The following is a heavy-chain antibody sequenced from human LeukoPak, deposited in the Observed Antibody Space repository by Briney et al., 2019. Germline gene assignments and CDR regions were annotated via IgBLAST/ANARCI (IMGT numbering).Heavy chain of an antibody. D-gene: IGHD6-13*01. CDR3: ARGGYSSTLYGRYQH. Sequence: GGSLRLSCAASGFTFSSYSMNWVRQAPGKGLEWVASISSSSSYVYYADSMKGRFSISRDNARNSLYLQMNSLRADDTAVYYCARGGYSSTLYGRYQHWGQGTLVTVSS. J-gene: IGHJ1*01. V-gene: IGHV3-21*01. CDR1: GFTFSSYS. CDR2: ISSSSSYV.